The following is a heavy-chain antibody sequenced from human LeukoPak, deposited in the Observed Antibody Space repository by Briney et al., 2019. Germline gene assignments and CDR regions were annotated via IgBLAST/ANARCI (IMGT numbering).Heavy chain of an antibody. D-gene: IGHD3-9*01. CDR3: ANGRDYDIYPPFDY. CDR1: GFTFSSYA. J-gene: IGHJ4*02. V-gene: IGHV3-23*01. Sequence: PGGSLRLSCAASGFTFSSYAMSWVRQAPGKGLEWVSAISGSGGSTYYADSVKGRFTISRDNSKNTLYLQMNSLRAEDTAVYYCANGRDYDIYPPFDYWGQGTLVTVSS. CDR2: ISGSGGST.